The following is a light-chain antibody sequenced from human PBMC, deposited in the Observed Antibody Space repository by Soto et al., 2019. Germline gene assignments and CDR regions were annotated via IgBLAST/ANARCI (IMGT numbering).Light chain of an antibody. CDR2: EVS. Sequence: QSVLTQPASVSGSPGQSITISYTGTSSDVGGYTYVSWYQRYPGKAPQLIIYEVSNRPSGVSNRFSGSKSGNTASLTISGLQAEDEADYYCSSFSRSTTLDYVFGTGTKVTVL. CDR1: SSDVGGYTY. V-gene: IGLV2-14*01. CDR3: SSFSRSTTLDYV. J-gene: IGLJ1*01.